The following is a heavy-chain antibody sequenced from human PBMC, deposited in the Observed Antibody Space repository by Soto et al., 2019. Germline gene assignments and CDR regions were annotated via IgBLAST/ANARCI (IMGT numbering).Heavy chain of an antibody. CDR2: VSARNGDT. J-gene: IGHJ6*02. V-gene: IGHV1-18*01. CDR3: ARELVTSYIPGMKSYYGMEV. CDR1: GDSFINFG. Sequence: QFQLVQSGAEVKKPGASVKIACKASGDSFINFGVSWVRQAPGQVLGWMGVVSARNGDTTYAQNFQGRISLTTDSSTTTAYMEMTRLRADDTAVYWCARELVTSYIPGMKSYYGMEVWGQGTSVNISS. D-gene: IGHD2-21*02.